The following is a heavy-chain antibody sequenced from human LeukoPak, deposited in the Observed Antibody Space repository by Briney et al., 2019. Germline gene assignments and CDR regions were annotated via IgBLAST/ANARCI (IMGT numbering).Heavy chain of an antibody. CDR3: ARGGIRSNIVVVPASVEIVGNSWFDP. V-gene: IGHV4-59*01. D-gene: IGHD2-2*01. Sequence: PSETLSLTCTVSGGSISSYYWSWIRQPPGKGLEWIGYIYYSGSTNYNPSLKSRVTISVDTSKNQFSLKLSSVTAADTAVYYCARGGIRSNIVVVPASVEIVGNSWFDPWGQGTLVTVSS. CDR1: GGSISSYY. J-gene: IGHJ5*02. CDR2: IYYSGST.